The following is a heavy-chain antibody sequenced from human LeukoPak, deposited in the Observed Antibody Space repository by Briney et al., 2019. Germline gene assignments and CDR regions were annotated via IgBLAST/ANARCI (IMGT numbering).Heavy chain of an antibody. V-gene: IGHV3-53*01. J-gene: IGHJ4*02. Sequence: GGPLRLSCAVSEFSVSSNYMNWGRQAPGKGLEWVSVIYSGGATYYADSVRGRFTISRDNSKNMVSLQMTSLGAEDTAVYYCARGRFSGPDDYWGQGTLVTVSS. CDR1: EFSVSSNY. CDR3: ARGRFSGPDDY. D-gene: IGHD6-19*01. CDR2: IYSGGAT.